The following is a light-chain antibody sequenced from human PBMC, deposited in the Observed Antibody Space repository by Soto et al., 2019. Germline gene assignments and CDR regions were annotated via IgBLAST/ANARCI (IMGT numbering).Light chain of an antibody. J-gene: IGKJ3*01. CDR2: VAS. CDR1: QGVTSD. CDR3: QQYHQRPPT. Sequence: EIVMTQSPATLSVSPGERVTLSCRASQGVTSDVAWYQQEPGQSPRLLTHVASTRATGVAARFIGSGSGTEFTLSISSLQSEDFAVYYCQQYHQRPPTFGPGTKVNIK. V-gene: IGKV3-15*01.